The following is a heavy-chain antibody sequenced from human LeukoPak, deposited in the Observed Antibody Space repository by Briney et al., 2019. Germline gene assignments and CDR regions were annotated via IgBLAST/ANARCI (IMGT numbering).Heavy chain of an antibody. CDR2: ISTSSSYI. V-gene: IGHV3-21*01. CDR3: ARCLGSGSYLFDAFDI. CDR1: GFTFSSYN. Sequence: GGSLRLSCAASGFTFSSYNMNWVRQAPGKGLEWVSSISTSSSYIYYADSVKGRFTVSRDNAKNSLYLQMNSLRAEDTAVYYCARCLGSGSYLFDAFDIWGPGTMVTVSS. J-gene: IGHJ3*02. D-gene: IGHD1-26*01.